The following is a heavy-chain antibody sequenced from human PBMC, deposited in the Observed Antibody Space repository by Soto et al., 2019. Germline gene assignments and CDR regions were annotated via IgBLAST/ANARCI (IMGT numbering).Heavy chain of an antibody. D-gene: IGHD2-2*01. CDR3: ARDLVVVVPSAMAHYYYGMDV. V-gene: IGHV3-30-3*01. Sequence: GGSLRLSCAASGFTFSSYAMHWVRQAPGKGLEWVAVISYDGSNKYYADSVKGRFTISRDNSKNTLYLQMNSLRAEDTAVYYCARDLVVVVPSAMAHYYYGMDVWGQGTTVTVS. CDR1: GFTFSSYA. J-gene: IGHJ6*02. CDR2: ISYDGSNK.